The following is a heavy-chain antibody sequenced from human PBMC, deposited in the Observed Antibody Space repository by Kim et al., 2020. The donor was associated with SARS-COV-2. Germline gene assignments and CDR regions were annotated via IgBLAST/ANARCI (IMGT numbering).Heavy chain of an antibody. D-gene: IGHD3-10*01. V-gene: IGHV3-21*01. J-gene: IGHJ4*02. CDR3: ARDLSLGRPGGFDY. Sequence: YDDSVEGRFTITRDDAKNSLYLQRNSLRADDTAMYYCARDLSLGRPGGFDYWGQGTLVTVSS.